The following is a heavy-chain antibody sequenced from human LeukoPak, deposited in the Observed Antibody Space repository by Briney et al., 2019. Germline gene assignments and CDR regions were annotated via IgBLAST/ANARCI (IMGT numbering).Heavy chain of an antibody. J-gene: IGHJ4*02. D-gene: IGHD3-16*02. CDR2: IYYSGST. Sequence: SETLSLTCTVSGGSISSYYWSWIRQPPGKGLEWIGYIYYSGSTNYNPSLKSRVTISVDTSKNQFSLKLSSVTAADTAVYYCARETLMITFGGVIVNWGQGTLVTVSS. CDR1: GGSISSYY. CDR3: ARETLMITFGGVIVN. V-gene: IGHV4-59*12.